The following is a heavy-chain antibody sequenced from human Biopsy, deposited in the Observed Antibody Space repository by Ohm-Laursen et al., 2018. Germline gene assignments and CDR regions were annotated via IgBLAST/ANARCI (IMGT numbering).Heavy chain of an antibody. CDR3: ARTPGVAVAGRFFDL. CDR2: IYSTGRSS. D-gene: IGHD6-19*01. V-gene: IGHV4-4*07. CDR1: GGSVDDYF. J-gene: IGHJ2*01. Sequence: SETLSLTYRVSGGSVDDYFWNWIRQPAGKGLEWIGRIYSTGRSSAYHPSFQSRVTMSLDTSNKQFSLKLTSVTAADTAVYYCARTPGVAVAGRFFDLWGRGTLVTVSS.